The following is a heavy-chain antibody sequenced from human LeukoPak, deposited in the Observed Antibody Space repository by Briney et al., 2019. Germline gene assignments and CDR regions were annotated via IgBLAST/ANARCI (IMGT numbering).Heavy chain of an antibody. CDR2: IIPIFGTA. CDR1: GGTFSSYA. D-gene: IGHD3-3*01. J-gene: IGHJ6*03. CDR3: ARNPGSGFWSGPGGYYYYMDV. Sequence: GASVKVSCKASGGTFSSYAISWVRQAPGQGLEWMGGIIPIFGTANYAQKFQGRVTITADESTSTAYMELSSLRSEDTAVYYCARNPGSGFWSGPGGYYYYMDVWGKGTTVTVSS. V-gene: IGHV1-69*13.